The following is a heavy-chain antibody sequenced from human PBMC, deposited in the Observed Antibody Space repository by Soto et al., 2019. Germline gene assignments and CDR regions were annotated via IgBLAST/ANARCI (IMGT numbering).Heavy chain of an antibody. CDR2: INHSGST. CDR1: GGSCSGYY. J-gene: IGHJ6*02. D-gene: IGHD5-12*01. Sequence: PSDTLSLTCADYGGSCSGYYWSWILLPPGKGLEWIGEINHSGSTNYNPSLKSRVTISVDTSKNQFSLKLSSVTAADTAVYYCARFPVWLYYYYGMDVWGQGTTVTVSS. CDR3: ARFPVWLYYYYGMDV. V-gene: IGHV4-34*01.